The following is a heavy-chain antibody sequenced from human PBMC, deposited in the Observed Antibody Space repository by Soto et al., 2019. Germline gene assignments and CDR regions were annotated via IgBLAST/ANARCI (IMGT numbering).Heavy chain of an antibody. D-gene: IGHD3-22*01. V-gene: IGHV3-23*01. CDR2: TTGSGGSA. J-gene: IGHJ4*02. CDR3: VKAWTYYYDTNGPHFDY. Sequence: PGGSLRLSCAASGFTFSSYAMSWVRQAPGKGLEWVSGTTGSGGSAYYADSVKGRFTISRDNSENTLYLQMNSLRAEDTAVYYCVKAWTYYYDTNGPHFDYWGQGTLVTVSS. CDR1: GFTFSSYA.